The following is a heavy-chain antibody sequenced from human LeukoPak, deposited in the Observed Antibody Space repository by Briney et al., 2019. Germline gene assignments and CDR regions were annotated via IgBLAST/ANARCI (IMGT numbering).Heavy chain of an antibody. CDR3: ASGLRTFDY. Sequence: GGSLRLSCAASGFTFSSYWMSWVRQAPGKGLEWVANIKQDGSEKYYVDSVKGRFTISRDNAKKSLYLQMNSLRAEDTAVYYCASGLRTFDYWGQGTLVTVST. CDR1: GFTFSSYW. D-gene: IGHD5-12*01. J-gene: IGHJ4*02. V-gene: IGHV3-7*01. CDR2: IKQDGSEK.